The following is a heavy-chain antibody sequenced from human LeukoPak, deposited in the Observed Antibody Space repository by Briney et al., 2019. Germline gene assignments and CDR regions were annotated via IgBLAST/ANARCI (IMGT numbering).Heavy chain of an antibody. CDR3: ARTADIVATVGDFDY. CDR2: INPNSGGT. D-gene: IGHD5-12*01. J-gene: IGHJ4*02. CDR1: GYTFTGYY. Sequence: ASVKVSCKASGYTFTGYYMHWVRQAPGQGLEWMGWINPNSGGTNYAQKFQGRVTMTRDTSISTAYMELSRLRSDDTAVYYCARTADIVATVGDFDYWGQGALVTVSS. V-gene: IGHV1-2*02.